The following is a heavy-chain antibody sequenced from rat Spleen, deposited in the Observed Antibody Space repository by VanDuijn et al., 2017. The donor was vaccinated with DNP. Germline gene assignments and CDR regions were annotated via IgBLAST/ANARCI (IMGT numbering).Heavy chain of an antibody. CDR1: GFTFSNYG. Sequence: EVQLVESGGGLVQFGRSLKLSCAASGFTFSNYGLAWVRQAPKKGLEWVATISTSDVSTYYRDSVKGRFTISRDNAKSTLYLQMDSLGSEDTATYYCTTYYYWGQGVMVTVTS. J-gene: IGHJ2*01. V-gene: IGHV5-27*01. CDR2: ISTSDVST. CDR3: TTYYY.